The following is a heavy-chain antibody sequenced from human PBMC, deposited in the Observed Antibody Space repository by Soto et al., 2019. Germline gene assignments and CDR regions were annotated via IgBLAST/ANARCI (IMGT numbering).Heavy chain of an antibody. J-gene: IGHJ6*02. CDR3: AGAGRGYCSGGSCYSGRHGMDV. CDR1: GGSISSSNW. CDR2: IYHSGST. V-gene: IGHV4-4*02. Sequence: QVQLQESGPGLVKPSGTLSITCAVSGGSISSSNWWSWVRQPPGKGLDWIGEIYHSGSTNYNPSLTQRVTITEDKSKRQFSLKLSSVTAADTAAYYCAGAGRGYCSGGSCYSGRHGMDVWGQGTTVTVSS. D-gene: IGHD2-15*01.